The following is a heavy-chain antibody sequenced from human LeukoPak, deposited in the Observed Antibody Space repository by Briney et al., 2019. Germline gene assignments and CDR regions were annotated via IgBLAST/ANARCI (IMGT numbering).Heavy chain of an antibody. CDR1: GGSFSGYY. D-gene: IGHD6-13*01. CDR3: ARHGGIAAADFDY. J-gene: IGHJ4*02. Sequence: TSETLSLTCAVYGGSFSGYYWSWIRQPPGKGLEWIGEINHSGSTNYNPSLKSRVTISVDTSKNQFSLKLSSVTAADTAVYYCARHGGIAAADFDYWGQGTLVTVSS. CDR2: INHSGST. V-gene: IGHV4-34*01.